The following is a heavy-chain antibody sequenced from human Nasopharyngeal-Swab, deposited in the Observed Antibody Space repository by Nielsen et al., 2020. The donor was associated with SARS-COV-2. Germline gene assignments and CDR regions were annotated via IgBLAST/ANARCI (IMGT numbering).Heavy chain of an antibody. CDR2: INHSGST. Sequence: WIRQPPGKGLEWIGEINHSGSTNYNPSLKSRVTISVDTSKNQFSLKLSSVTAADTAVYYCARGFGFGAYLNWGQGTMVTVSS. D-gene: IGHD3-10*01. V-gene: IGHV4-34*01. J-gene: IGHJ4*01. CDR3: ARGFGFGAYLN.